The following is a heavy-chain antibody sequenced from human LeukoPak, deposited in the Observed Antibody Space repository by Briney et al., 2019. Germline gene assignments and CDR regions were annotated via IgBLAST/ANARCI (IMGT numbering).Heavy chain of an antibody. Sequence: GGSLRLSCAASGFTVSSNYMSWVRQAPGKGLEWVSSIYSGGSTYYTDSVKGRFTISRDNSKDTLYLQMNSLRAEDTAVYYCARDLAGYNSFDYWGQGTLVTVSS. CDR1: GFTVSSNY. CDR2: IYSGGST. D-gene: IGHD5-24*01. V-gene: IGHV3-66*01. CDR3: ARDLAGYNSFDY. J-gene: IGHJ4*02.